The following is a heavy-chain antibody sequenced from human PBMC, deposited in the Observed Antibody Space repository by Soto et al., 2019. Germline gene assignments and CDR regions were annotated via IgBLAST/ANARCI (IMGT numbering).Heavy chain of an antibody. J-gene: IGHJ6*02. CDR1: GFTFSSYS. CDR2: ITSDSSTI. Sequence: ELQLVESGGGLVQPGGSLRLSCAASGFTFSSYSINWVRQAPGKRLEWFSYITSDSSTISYADSVKGRFTVSRDNAKNSLYLQMNSLRDEDTAVYYCARVGRGVYGMDVWGQGTSVTVSS. CDR3: ARVGRGVYGMDV. D-gene: IGHD2-8*01. V-gene: IGHV3-48*02.